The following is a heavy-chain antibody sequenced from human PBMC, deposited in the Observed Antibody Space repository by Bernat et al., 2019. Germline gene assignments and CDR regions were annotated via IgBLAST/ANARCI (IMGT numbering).Heavy chain of an antibody. J-gene: IGHJ4*02. V-gene: IGHV3-7*01. Sequence: EVQLVESGGGLVQPGGSLRLSCSASGFTFSMYWMSWVRQAPGKGLEWVANINQDGGEKYYVDSVMGRFTISRDNSKNTLYLQMNNLGAEDTAVYYCARDLVGGSFDYWGQGTLVTVFS. CDR2: INQDGGEK. D-gene: IGHD1-26*01. CDR3: ARDLVGGSFDY. CDR1: GFTFSMYW.